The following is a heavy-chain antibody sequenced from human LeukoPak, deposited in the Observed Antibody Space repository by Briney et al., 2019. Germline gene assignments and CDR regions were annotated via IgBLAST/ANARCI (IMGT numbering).Heavy chain of an antibody. J-gene: IGHJ4*02. CDR3: ARRSSITAPLFDY. Sequence: HGESLKISCKGSGYSFTSYWIGWVRQMPGEGLEWMGIIYPGDSDTRYSPSFQGQVTISADKSISTAYLQWSSLKASDTAMYYCARRSSITAPLFDYWGQGALVTVSS. V-gene: IGHV5-51*01. D-gene: IGHD6-6*01. CDR2: IYPGDSDT. CDR1: GYSFTSYW.